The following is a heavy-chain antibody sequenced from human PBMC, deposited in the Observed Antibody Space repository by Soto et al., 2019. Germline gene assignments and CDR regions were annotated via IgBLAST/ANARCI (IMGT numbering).Heavy chain of an antibody. Sequence: QITLKESGPTLVKPTQTLTLTCTFSGFPLTTSGLAVGWIRQPPGKALEWLALIYWDDDKHYSPSLKSRLTITKDTSKNQVVLTMINMDPVDTATYYYTHRLRLGYFDYWGQGILVTVSS. J-gene: IGHJ4*02. CDR2: IYWDDDK. CDR3: THRLRLGYFDY. V-gene: IGHV2-5*02. D-gene: IGHD4-17*01. CDR1: GFPLTTSGLA.